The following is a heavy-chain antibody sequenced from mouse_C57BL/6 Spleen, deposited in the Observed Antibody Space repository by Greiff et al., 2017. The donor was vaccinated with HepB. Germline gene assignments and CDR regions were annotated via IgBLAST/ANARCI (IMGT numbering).Heavy chain of an antibody. CDR3: ARGHYYGSSYVRYFDV. CDR2: ISDGGSYT. V-gene: IGHV5-4*01. D-gene: IGHD1-1*01. CDR1: GFTFSSYA. J-gene: IGHJ1*03. Sequence: EVQGVESGGGLVKPGGSLKLSCAASGFTFSSYAMSWVRQTPEKRLEWVATISDGGSYTYYPDNVKGRFTISRDNAKNNLYLQMSHLKSEDTAMYYCARGHYYGSSYVRYFDVWGTGTTVTVSS.